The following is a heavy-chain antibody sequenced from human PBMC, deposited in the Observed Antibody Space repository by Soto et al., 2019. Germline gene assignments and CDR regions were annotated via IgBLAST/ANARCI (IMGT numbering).Heavy chain of an antibody. V-gene: IGHV4-59*01. CDR2: IYYSGST. CDR3: ARDPGAAVAGTPGWFDP. Sequence: PSETLSLTCTVSGGSISSYYWSWIRQPPGKGLEWIGYIYYSGSTNYNPSLESRVTISVDTSKNQFSLKLSSVTAADTAVYYCARDPGAAVAGTPGWFDPWGQGTLVTVSS. D-gene: IGHD6-19*01. J-gene: IGHJ5*02. CDR1: GGSISSYY.